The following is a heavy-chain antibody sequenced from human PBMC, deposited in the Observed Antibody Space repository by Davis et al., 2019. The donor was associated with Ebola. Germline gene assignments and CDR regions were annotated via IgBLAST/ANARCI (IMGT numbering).Heavy chain of an antibody. Sequence: PSETLSLTCTVSGVSISNYYWNWVRQPPGKGLEWIGYIHNSGYTTYNPSLRSRVTISLDTSKNQFSLKLSSVTAADTAVYYCARGGRGAAAGFDYWGQGTLVTVSS. V-gene: IGHV4-59*01. CDR3: ARGGRGAAAGFDY. CDR2: IHNSGYT. CDR1: GVSISNYY. J-gene: IGHJ4*02. D-gene: IGHD6-13*01.